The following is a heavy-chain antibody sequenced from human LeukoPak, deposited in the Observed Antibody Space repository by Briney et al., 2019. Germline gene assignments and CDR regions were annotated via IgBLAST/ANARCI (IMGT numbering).Heavy chain of an antibody. Sequence: GGSLRLSCVASGFPFSSYWMTWVRQAPGKGLEWVANIKQDGSKKSYVDSVKGRFTISRDNAKNSLYLQMNSLRAEDTAIYYCTRVGYIDEGIDYWGQGSLVTVSS. CDR1: GFPFSSYW. CDR2: IKQDGSKK. CDR3: TRVGYIDEGIDY. V-gene: IGHV3-7*04. D-gene: IGHD5-24*01. J-gene: IGHJ4*02.